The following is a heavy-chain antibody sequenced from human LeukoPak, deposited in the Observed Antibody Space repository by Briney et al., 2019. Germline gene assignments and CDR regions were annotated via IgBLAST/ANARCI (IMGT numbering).Heavy chain of an antibody. V-gene: IGHV4-59*01. Sequence: SETLSLTCTVSGVSISTSYWSWIRQPPGKGLEWIGYIYYSGSTNYNPSLKSRVTISVDTSKNQFSLKLNSVTAADTAVYYCARGRNLEWFDYWGQGTLVTVSS. D-gene: IGHD3-3*01. CDR1: GVSISTSY. CDR3: ARGRNLEWFDY. J-gene: IGHJ5*01. CDR2: IYYSGST.